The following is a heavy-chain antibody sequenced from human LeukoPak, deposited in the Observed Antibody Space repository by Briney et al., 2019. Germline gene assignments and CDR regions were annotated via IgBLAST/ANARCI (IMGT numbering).Heavy chain of an antibody. CDR2: IGIADDT. J-gene: IGHJ3*02. D-gene: IGHD5/OR15-5a*01. CDR1: GFTYSNYD. Sequence: GGSLRLSCAASGFTYSNYDMHWVRQGPGGGLEWVSAIGIADDTHYADSVKGRFTISRENARNSLYLQVNSLRDGDTAVYYCVRGGIRVSGIDAFDIWGQGTVVTVSS. V-gene: IGHV3-13*01. CDR3: VRGGIRVSGIDAFDI.